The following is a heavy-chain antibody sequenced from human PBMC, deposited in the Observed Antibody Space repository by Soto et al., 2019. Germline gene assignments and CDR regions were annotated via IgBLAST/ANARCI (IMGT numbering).Heavy chain of an antibody. Sequence: TLSLTCTVSGGSISSYYWSWIRQPPGKRLEWIGYIYYSGNTNYNPSLKSRLTISVDTSKNQFSLKLSSVTAADTAVYYCVRDDSGFDYWGQGTLVTVSS. J-gene: IGHJ4*02. CDR3: VRDDSGFDY. V-gene: IGHV4-59*01. CDR1: GGSISSYY. CDR2: IYYSGNT. D-gene: IGHD1-26*01.